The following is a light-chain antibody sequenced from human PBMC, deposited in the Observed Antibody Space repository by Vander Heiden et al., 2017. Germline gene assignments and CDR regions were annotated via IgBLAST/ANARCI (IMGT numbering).Light chain of an antibody. J-gene: IGKJ3*01. V-gene: IGKV3-11*01. CDR3: QQRSNWPLFT. Sequence: EIVFTQSQATLSLYPGERATLSCRASQSVSSYLAWYQQKPGQAPRLLIYDASNRATGIPARFSGSGSGTDFTLTTSSLEPEDFAVYYCQQRSNWPLFTFGPGTKVDIK. CDR2: DAS. CDR1: QSVSSY.